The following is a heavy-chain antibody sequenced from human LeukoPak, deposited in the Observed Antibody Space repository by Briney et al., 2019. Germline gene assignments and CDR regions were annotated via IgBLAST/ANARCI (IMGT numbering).Heavy chain of an antibody. CDR1: GFTFSSYA. Sequence: GGSLRLSCAASGFTFSSYAMSWVRQAPGKGLEWVSAISGSGGSTYYADSVKGRFTISRDNPKNTLYLQMNSLRAEDTAVYYCAKEGDGSGSYYNPNWFDPWGQGTLVTVSS. D-gene: IGHD3-10*01. CDR3: AKEGDGSGSYYNPNWFDP. V-gene: IGHV3-23*01. CDR2: ISGSGGST. J-gene: IGHJ5*01.